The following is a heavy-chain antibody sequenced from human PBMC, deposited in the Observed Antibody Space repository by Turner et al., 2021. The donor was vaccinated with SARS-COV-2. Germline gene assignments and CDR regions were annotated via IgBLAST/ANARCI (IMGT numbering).Heavy chain of an antibody. J-gene: IGHJ4*02. CDR1: GFTFSTYS. CDR3: ASPFDY. V-gene: IGHV3-48*01. Sequence: EVHLVESGGGLVQPGGSLSLSCVASGFTFSTYSMNWVRQAPGKGLEWVSCIDSSSSSIYYAECVKGRFTISRDNAKNSLYLKMNSLRADDTAVYYCASPFDYWSQGTLVTVSS. CDR2: IDSSSSSI.